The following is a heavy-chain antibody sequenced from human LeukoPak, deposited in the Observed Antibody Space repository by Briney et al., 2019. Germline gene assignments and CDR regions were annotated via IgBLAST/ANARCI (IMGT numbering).Heavy chain of an antibody. CDR3: AKDPLSYGSGRGNNWFDP. J-gene: IGHJ5*02. D-gene: IGHD3-10*01. Sequence: GGSLRLSCAASGFTFDNFAMSWVRQAPGKGLEWVAFIRYDGSNKYYADSVKGRFTISRDNSKNTLYLQMNSLRAEDTAVYYCAKDPLSYGSGRGNNWFDPWGQGTLVTVSS. CDR1: GFTFDNFA. V-gene: IGHV3-30*02. CDR2: IRYDGSNK.